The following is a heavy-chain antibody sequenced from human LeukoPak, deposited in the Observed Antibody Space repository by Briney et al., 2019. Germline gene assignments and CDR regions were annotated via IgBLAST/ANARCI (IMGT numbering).Heavy chain of an antibody. J-gene: IGHJ3*02. CDR2: IYYSGST. CDR3: AREGGLQLGAFDI. Sequence: PSETLALTCTVSGGSISSYYWSWIRQPPGKGLGWIGYIYYSGSTNYNPSLKSRVTISVDTSKNQFSLKLSSVTAADTAVYYCAREGGLQLGAFDIWGQGTMVTVSS. V-gene: IGHV4-59*01. D-gene: IGHD5-24*01. CDR1: GGSISSYY.